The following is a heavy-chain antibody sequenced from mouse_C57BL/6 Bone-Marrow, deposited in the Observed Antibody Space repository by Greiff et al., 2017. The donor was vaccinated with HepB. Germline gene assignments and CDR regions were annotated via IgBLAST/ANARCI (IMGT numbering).Heavy chain of an antibody. D-gene: IGHD1-1*01. J-gene: IGHJ3*01. CDR3: ARTYYYGSSPWFAY. V-gene: IGHV1-59*01. CDR2: IDPSDSYT. Sequence: QVQLQQSGAELVRPGTSVKLSCKASGYTFTSYWMHWVKQRPGQGLEWIGVIDPSDSYTNYNQKFKGKATLTVDTSSSTAYMQLSSLTSEDSAVYYCARTYYYGSSPWFAYWGQGTLVTVSA. CDR1: GYTFTSYW.